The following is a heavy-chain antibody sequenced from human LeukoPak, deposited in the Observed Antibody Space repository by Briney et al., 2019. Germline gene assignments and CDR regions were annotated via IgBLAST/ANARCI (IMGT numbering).Heavy chain of an antibody. D-gene: IGHD3-22*01. CDR3: AKEGYYDSSGAPRRLFYYGMDV. Sequence: GGSLRLSCAASGFTFSSYAMSWVRQAPGKGLEWVSGISGNGFSTYYADSVKGRFTISRDNSKNTLYLQMKSLRAEDTAVYYCAKEGYYDSSGAPRRLFYYGMDVWGQGTTVTVSS. J-gene: IGHJ6*02. CDR1: GFTFSSYA. V-gene: IGHV3-23*01. CDR2: ISGNGFST.